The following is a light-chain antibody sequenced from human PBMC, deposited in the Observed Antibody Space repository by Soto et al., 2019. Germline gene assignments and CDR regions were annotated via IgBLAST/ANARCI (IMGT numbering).Light chain of an antibody. CDR1: QDTNNS. Sequence: DVLMTQSPSSLSASVGDRVTITCQASQDTNNSLNWYQQKPGKAPKLLIYDASNFEPAVPLRFSGSGSGTEFTFTISSLQPEDIATYFCQQCDNLPYTFGQGTKLEMK. J-gene: IGKJ2*01. CDR2: DAS. CDR3: QQCDNLPYT. V-gene: IGKV1-33*01.